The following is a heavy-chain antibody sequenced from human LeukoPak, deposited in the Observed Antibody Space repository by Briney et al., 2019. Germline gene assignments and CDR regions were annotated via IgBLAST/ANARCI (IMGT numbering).Heavy chain of an antibody. V-gene: IGHV6-1*01. CDR2: TYYRSKWYN. CDR3: ARESVAVAVDYYYYYYYMDV. J-gene: IGHJ6*03. CDR1: GDSVSSNSAA. Sequence: SQTLSLTCAISGDSVSSNSAAWNWLRQSPSRGLEWLGRTYYRSKWYNDYAVSVKSRITINPDTSKNQFSLQLNSVTPEDTAVYYCARESVAVAVDYYYYYYYMDVWGKGTTVTISS. D-gene: IGHD6-19*01.